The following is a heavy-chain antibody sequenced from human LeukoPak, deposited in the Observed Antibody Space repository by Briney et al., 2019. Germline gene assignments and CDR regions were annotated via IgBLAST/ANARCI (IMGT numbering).Heavy chain of an antibody. CDR3: ARERRLGGSYLDY. J-gene: IGHJ4*02. D-gene: IGHD3-16*01. Sequence: GGSLRLSCAASGLTFSSYSMNWVRQAPGKGLEWVSSISSSSSYIYYADSVKGRFTISRDNAKNSLYLQMNSLRAEDTAVYYCARERRLGGSYLDYWGQGTLVTVSS. CDR2: ISSSSSYI. CDR1: GLTFSSYS. V-gene: IGHV3-21*01.